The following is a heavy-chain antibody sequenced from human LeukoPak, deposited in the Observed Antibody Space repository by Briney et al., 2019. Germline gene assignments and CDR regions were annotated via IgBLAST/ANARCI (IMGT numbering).Heavy chain of an antibody. D-gene: IGHD1-26*01. CDR3: ARNIVGAPGGY. CDR2: ISGSGGNT. Sequence: PGGSLRLSCVASRFIFSNYAMSWVRQAPGKGLEWVSAISGSGGNTYYADSVKGRFTISRDNAKNSLHLQMNSLRAEDTAVYYCARNIVGAPGGYWGQGTLVTVSS. V-gene: IGHV3-23*01. CDR1: RFIFSNYA. J-gene: IGHJ4*02.